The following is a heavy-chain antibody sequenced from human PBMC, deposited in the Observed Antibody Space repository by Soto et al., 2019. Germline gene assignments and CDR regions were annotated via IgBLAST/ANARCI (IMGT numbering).Heavy chain of an antibody. D-gene: IGHD3-10*01. J-gene: IGHJ6*02. CDR1: GFTFSSYS. V-gene: IGHV3-21*01. CDR2: ISSSSSYI. Sequence: PGGSLRLSCAASGFTFSSYSMNWVRQAPGKGLEWVSSISSSSSYIYYADSVKGRFTISRDNAKNSLYLQMNSLRAEDTAVYYCASTIGRFGELMAYGMDVWGQGTTVTVSS. CDR3: ASTIGRFGELMAYGMDV.